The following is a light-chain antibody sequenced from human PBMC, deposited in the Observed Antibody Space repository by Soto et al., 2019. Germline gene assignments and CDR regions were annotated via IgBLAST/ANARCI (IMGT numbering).Light chain of an antibody. J-gene: IGKJ4*01. CDR1: QSVRSN. CDR3: QQYNNWPLT. V-gene: IGKV3-15*01. Sequence: EIVMTQSPATLSVSAGERATLSWRATQSVRSNLAWYQQKPGQAPRLLIYGASTRATGIPATFSGSGYGTEFNLTISSLQSEDFAVFYCQQYNNWPLTFGGGTKVDIK. CDR2: GAS.